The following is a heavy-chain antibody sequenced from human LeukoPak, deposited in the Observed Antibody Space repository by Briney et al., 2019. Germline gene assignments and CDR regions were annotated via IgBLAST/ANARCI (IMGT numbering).Heavy chain of an antibody. Sequence: GASVKVSCKASGGTFSSYAISWVRQAPGQGLEWMGWINPNSGGTDYAQKFQGRVTMTRDTSIRTAYMELSRLRSDDTAVYYCARSLTGYYSWFDPWGQGTLVTVSS. D-gene: IGHD3-9*01. CDR1: GGTFSSYA. CDR2: INPNSGGT. J-gene: IGHJ5*02. V-gene: IGHV1-2*02. CDR3: ARSLTGYYSWFDP.